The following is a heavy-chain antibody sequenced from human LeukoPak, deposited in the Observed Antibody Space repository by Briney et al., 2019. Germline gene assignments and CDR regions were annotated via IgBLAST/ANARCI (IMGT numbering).Heavy chain of an antibody. D-gene: IGHD3-22*01. Sequence: SETLSLTCAVYGGSFSGYYWSWIRQPPGKGLEWIGEINHSGSTNYNPSLKSRVTISVDTSKNRFSLKLSSVTAADTAVYYCARESSNYYDSSGYFFDYWGQGTLVTVSS. V-gene: IGHV4-34*01. CDR3: ARESSNYYDSSGYFFDY. J-gene: IGHJ4*02. CDR2: INHSGST. CDR1: GGSFSGYY.